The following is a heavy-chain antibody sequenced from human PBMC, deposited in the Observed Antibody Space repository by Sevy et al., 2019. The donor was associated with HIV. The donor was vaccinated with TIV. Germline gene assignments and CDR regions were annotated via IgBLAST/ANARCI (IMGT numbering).Heavy chain of an antibody. CDR3: GYSEYGYYYDY. D-gene: IGHD1-26*01. J-gene: IGHJ4*02. Sequence: GGSLRLSCGASGFIFSNAWMSWVRQAPGKGLEWDGRIKSKADGGTPDYAAPVKGTFTISRDDSINTLYLQMNSLRTDDTAVYYCGYSEYGYYYDYWGQGTLVTVSS. CDR1: GFIFSNAW. V-gene: IGHV3-15*01. CDR2: IKSKADGGTP.